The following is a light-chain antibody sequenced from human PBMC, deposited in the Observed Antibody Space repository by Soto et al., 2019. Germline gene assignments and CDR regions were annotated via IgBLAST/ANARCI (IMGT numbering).Light chain of an antibody. J-gene: IGKJ5*01. CDR2: DAS. Sequence: DIQVTPAPSSLSAFVGDRGNITCQASQNINNYLNWYQQKPGRAPKLLIYDASNLEAGVPSRFRGSGSGTDFTFTISRLQPEDIATYYCQQYENLPTFGQGTRLE. CDR1: QNINNY. CDR3: QQYENLPT. V-gene: IGKV1-33*01.